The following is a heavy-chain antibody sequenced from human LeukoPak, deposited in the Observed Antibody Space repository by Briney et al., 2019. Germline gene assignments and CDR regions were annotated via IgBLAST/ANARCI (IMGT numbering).Heavy chain of an antibody. CDR2: ISGSGDTI. CDR3: ARAGLGFRMNGDMDV. J-gene: IGHJ6*03. D-gene: IGHD2-15*01. V-gene: IGHV3-11*04. Sequence: GGSLRLSCAASGFTFSDYYMSWIRQAPGKELEWISYISGSGDTIFYADSVKGRFTISRDNAKNSLYLQMNSLRADDTAVYYCARAGLGFRMNGDMDVWGKGTTVTISS. CDR1: GFTFSDYY.